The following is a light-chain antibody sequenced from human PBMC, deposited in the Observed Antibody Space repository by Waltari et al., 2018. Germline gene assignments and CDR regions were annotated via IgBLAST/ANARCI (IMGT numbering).Light chain of an antibody. CDR1: SSNIRAGYD. J-gene: IGLJ1*01. CDR3: QSYDSSLSGFYV. Sequence: QSVLTQPHSVSGAPGQRVTISCTGSSSNIRAGYDVTWYQKLPGTAPKLLIYDNTNRPSGVPDRFSGSKSGTSASLAITGLQAEDEADYYCQSYDSSLSGFYVFGTGTRVTV. V-gene: IGLV1-40*01. CDR2: DNT.